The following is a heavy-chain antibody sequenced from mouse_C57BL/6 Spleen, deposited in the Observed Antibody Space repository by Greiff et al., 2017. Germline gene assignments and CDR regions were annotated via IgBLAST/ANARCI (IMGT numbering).Heavy chain of an antibody. CDR3: ARRRAGYYAMDY. D-gene: IGHD3-1*01. CDR1: GYTFTSYW. J-gene: IGHJ4*01. CDR2: IDPSDSET. Sequence: QVQLQQPGAELVRPGSSVKLSCKASGYTFTSYWMHWVKQRPIQGLEWIGNIDPSDSETHYNQKFKGKATFTVDKSSSTAYMQLSSLTSEDSAVYTCARRRAGYYAMDYWGQGTSVTVSS. V-gene: IGHV1-52*01.